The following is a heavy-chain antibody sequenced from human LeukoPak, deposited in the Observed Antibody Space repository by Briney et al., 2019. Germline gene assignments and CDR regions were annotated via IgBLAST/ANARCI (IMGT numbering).Heavy chain of an antibody. V-gene: IGHV4-59*08. D-gene: IGHD3-22*01. J-gene: IGHJ4*02. CDR1: GGSISSYY. CDR3: ARVSYSGYPYYFDY. CDR2: IYYSGST. Sequence: PSETLSLTCTVSGGSISSYYWSWIRQPPGKGLEWIGYIYYSGSTNYNPSLKSRVTISVDTSKNQFSLKLSSVTAVDTAVYYCARVSYSGYPYYFDYWGQGTLVTVSS.